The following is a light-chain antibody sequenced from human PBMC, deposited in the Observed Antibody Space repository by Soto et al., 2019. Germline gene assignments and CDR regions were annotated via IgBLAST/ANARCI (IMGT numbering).Light chain of an antibody. J-gene: IGLJ2*01. V-gene: IGLV2-14*01. CDR2: EVS. CDR3: SSYTSRSRLV. CDR1: SSDVGGYNY. Sequence: QSALTQPASVCGSPGQSITISCTGSSSDVGGYNYVSWYQQHPGKAPKLMIYEVSNRPSGVSNRFSGSKSANTASLTISGLQVEDEADYYCSSYTSRSRLVFGGGTQLTVL.